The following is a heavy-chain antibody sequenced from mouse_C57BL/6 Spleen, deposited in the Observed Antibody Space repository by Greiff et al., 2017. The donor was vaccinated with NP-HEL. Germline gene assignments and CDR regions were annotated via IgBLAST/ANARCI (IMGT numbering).Heavy chain of an antibody. D-gene: IGHD2-4*01. J-gene: IGHJ4*01. Sequence: VQLQQSGAELARPGASVKLSCKASGYTFTSYGISWVKQRTGQGLEWIGEIYPRSGNTYYIEKFKGKATLTADKSSSTAYMELRSLTSEDSAVYFCAKGVTYDYDGYAMDYWGQGTSVTVSS. CDR2: IYPRSGNT. CDR1: GYTFTSYG. V-gene: IGHV1-81*01. CDR3: AKGVTYDYDGYAMDY.